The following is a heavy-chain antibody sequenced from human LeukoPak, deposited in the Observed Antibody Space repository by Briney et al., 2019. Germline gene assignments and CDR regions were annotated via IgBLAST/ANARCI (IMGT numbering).Heavy chain of an antibody. CDR2: MNPNSGNT. CDR3: ARGIRRNINYWFDP. CDR1: GYSFTGYD. J-gene: IGHJ5*02. Sequence: GASVKVSCKASGYSFTGYDINWVRQATGQGLEWMGWMNPNSGNTGYAQKFQGRVSITRNTSISTAYMELSSLRSEDTAVYYCARGIRRNINYWFDPWGQGTPVTVSS. V-gene: IGHV1-8*01. D-gene: IGHD1-14*01.